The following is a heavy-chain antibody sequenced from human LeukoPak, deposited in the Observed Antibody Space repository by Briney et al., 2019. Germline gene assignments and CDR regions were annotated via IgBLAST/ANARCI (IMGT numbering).Heavy chain of an antibody. CDR3: ARGYPWADFDP. CDR1: GGSYSDYY. Sequence: SETVSLTCAVCGGSYSDYYWTWTRQPPGKGLEWIGEISHSGSTDYNPSLKSRVTISVDTSKSQFSLKLTSVTAADTAVYCCARGYPWADFDPWGQGNLVTVSS. J-gene: IGHJ5*02. D-gene: IGHD1-26*01. CDR2: ISHSGST. V-gene: IGHV4-34*01.